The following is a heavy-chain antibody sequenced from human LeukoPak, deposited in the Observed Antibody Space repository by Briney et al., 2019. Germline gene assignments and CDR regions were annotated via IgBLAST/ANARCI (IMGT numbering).Heavy chain of an antibody. CDR2: ISTYNGNT. Sequence: ASVKVSCKASGYTFTSYGISWVRQAPGQGLEWMGWISTYNGNTNYAQKLQGRVTMTTDTSTSTAYMAPRSLRSDDTAVYYCAIDTYYDILTGFGVFDYWGQGTLVTVSS. J-gene: IGHJ4*02. CDR1: GYTFTSYG. CDR3: AIDTYYDILTGFGVFDY. D-gene: IGHD3-9*01. V-gene: IGHV1-18*01.